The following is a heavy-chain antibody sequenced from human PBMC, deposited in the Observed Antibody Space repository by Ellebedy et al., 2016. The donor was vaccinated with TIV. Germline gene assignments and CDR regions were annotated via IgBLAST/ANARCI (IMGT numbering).Heavy chain of an antibody. V-gene: IGHV3-48*01. D-gene: IGHD4-23*01. J-gene: IGHJ6*02. CDR3: ARGGSDYGGPYYYYGLDV. Sequence: PGGSLRLSCAASGFTFNTYGINWVRQAPGKGLEWVSYISSSSSTIYHADSVKGRFTISRDNAKSSLYLQMNSLRAEDTAVYYCARGGSDYGGPYYYYGLDVWGQGTTVTVSS. CDR1: GFTFNTYG. CDR2: ISSSSSTI.